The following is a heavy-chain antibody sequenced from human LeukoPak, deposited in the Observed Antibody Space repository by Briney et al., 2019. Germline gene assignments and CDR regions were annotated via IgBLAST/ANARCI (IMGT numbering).Heavy chain of an antibody. CDR1: GGSITSNSFY. CDR3: AREDLSSGSYYNSLIDY. Sequence: PSETLSLTCSVSGGSITSNSFYWGWIRQPPGKGLEWIGSMYYTGSAYYNPSLKSRLTISIDTSKNHFSLRLTSVTAADTAVYYCAREDLSSGSYYNSLIDYWGQGTLVTVSS. CDR2: MYYTGSA. J-gene: IGHJ4*02. V-gene: IGHV4-39*07. D-gene: IGHD3-10*01.